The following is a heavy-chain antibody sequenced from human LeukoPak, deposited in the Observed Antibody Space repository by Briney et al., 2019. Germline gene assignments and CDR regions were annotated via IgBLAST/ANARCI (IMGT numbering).Heavy chain of an antibody. D-gene: IGHD6-13*01. J-gene: IGHJ4*02. CDR1: GYTFTNYG. CDR2: ISAYNGHT. CDR3: ARGPMAAAGTFDY. Sequence: ASVTDSCKASGYTFTNYGFTWVRQAPGQGLEWMGWISAYNGHTKYAEKFQGRVTMTTDTSTVTAYMELRSLRSDDAAVYYCARGPMAAAGTFDYWGQGTLVTVS. V-gene: IGHV1-18*04.